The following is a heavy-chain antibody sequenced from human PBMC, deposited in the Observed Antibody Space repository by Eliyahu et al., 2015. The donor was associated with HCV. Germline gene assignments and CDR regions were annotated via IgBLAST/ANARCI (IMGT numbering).Heavy chain of an antibody. CDR2: ISWNSGSI. CDR3: ALSAVYYYGMDV. V-gene: IGHV3-9*01. J-gene: IGHJ6*02. D-gene: IGHD2/OR15-2a*01. CDR1: GXXFDDYA. Sequence: EVQLVESGGGXVQPGXSLRLXCAAXGXXFDDYAMXWVRQAPGKGLEWVSGISWNSGSIGYADSVKGRFTISRDNAKNSLYLQMNSLRAEDTALYYCALSAVYYYGMDVWGQGTTVTVSS.